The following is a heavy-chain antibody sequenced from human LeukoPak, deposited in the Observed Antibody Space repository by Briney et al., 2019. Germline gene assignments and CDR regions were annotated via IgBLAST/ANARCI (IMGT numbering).Heavy chain of an antibody. CDR2: ISSNGGST. CDR3: ARALTDYSNYVY. D-gene: IGHD4-11*01. J-gene: IGHJ4*02. Sequence: GGSLRLSCAASGFTFGSYAMHWVRQAPGKGLEYVSAISSNGGSTYYANSVKGRFTISRDNSKNTLYLQMGSLRAEDMAVYYCARALTDYSNYVYWGQGTLVTVSS. CDR1: GFTFGSYA. V-gene: IGHV3-64*01.